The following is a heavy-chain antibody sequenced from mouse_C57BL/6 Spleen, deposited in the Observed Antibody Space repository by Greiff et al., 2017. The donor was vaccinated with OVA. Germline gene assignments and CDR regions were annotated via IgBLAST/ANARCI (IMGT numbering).Heavy chain of an antibody. Sequence: EVKVVESEGGLVQPGSSMKLSCTASGFTFSDYYMAWVRQVPEKGLEWVANINYDGSSTYYLDSLKSRFIISRDNAKNILYLQMSSLKSEDTATYYCARETGGFAYWGQGTLVTVSA. V-gene: IGHV5-16*01. D-gene: IGHD4-1*01. CDR3: ARETGGFAY. CDR1: GFTFSDYY. J-gene: IGHJ3*01. CDR2: INYDGSST.